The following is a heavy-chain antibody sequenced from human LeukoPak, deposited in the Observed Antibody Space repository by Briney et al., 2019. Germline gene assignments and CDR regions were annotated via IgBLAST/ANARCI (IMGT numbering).Heavy chain of an antibody. CDR3: ARGRGSSWFPMDY. Sequence: ASVKVSCKASGYTFISYDINWVRQAPGQGLEWVGRMDPNSGNTGYAQKFQGRVTITRNTSITTAYMELSSLRSEDTAVYYCARGRGSSWFPMDYWGQGTLVTVSS. CDR2: MDPNSGNT. D-gene: IGHD6-13*01. J-gene: IGHJ4*02. V-gene: IGHV1-8*02. CDR1: GYTFISYD.